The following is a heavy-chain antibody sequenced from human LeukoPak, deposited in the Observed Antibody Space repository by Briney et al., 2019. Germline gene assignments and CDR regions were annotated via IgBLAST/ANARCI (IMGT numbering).Heavy chain of an antibody. CDR1: GYSFTSYW. CDR2: IYPGDSDT. D-gene: IGHD3-22*01. J-gene: IGHJ5*02. CDR3: ARAWVPCRSSGYPAYNWFDP. V-gene: IGHV5-51*01. Sequence: GESLKISCKGSGYSFTSYWIGWVRQMPGKGLEWMGIIYPGDSDTRYSPSFQGQVTISADKSISTAYLQWSSLKASDTAMYYCARAWVPCRSSGYPAYNWFDPWGQGTLVTVSS.